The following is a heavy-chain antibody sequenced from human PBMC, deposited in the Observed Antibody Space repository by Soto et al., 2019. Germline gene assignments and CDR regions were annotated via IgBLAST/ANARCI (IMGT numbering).Heavy chain of an antibody. CDR2: ISDSGGST. D-gene: IGHD2-2*01. CDR1: GFKFTTYG. Sequence: DVQVLESGGGSVQPGGSLRLSCAASGFKFTTYGMNWVRQAPGKGLEWVAGISDSGGSTYYADSVKGRFTISRDNSESTLYLQMNSLTAEDTALYYCAKGEYCSTTSCPPHNWFDSWGQGTLVTVSS. J-gene: IGHJ5*01. CDR3: AKGEYCSTTSCPPHNWFDS. V-gene: IGHV3-23*01.